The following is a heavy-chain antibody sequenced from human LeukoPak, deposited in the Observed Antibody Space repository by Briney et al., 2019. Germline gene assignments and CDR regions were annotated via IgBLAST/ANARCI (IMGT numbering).Heavy chain of an antibody. CDR2: INPNSGGT. CDR3: ARGPYGSVYYFDY. CDR1: GYTFTGFY. V-gene: IGHV1-2*02. Sequence: ASVKVSCKASGYTFTGFYMHWVRQAPGQGLEWMGWINPNSGGTNYAQKFQGRVTMTRDTSISTAYMELSRLRSDDTAVYYCARGPYGSVYYFDYWGQGTLVTVSS. J-gene: IGHJ4*02. D-gene: IGHD3-10*01.